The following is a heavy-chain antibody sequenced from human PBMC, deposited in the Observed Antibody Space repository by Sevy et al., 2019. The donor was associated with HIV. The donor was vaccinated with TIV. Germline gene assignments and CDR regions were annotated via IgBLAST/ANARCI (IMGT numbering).Heavy chain of an antibody. D-gene: IGHD4-17*01. Sequence: GGSLRLSCVASGFTFSNYGMHWVRQAPGKGLEWVAFINSDGTNQYYRDSVKGRFTISRDNAKKTLYLQMNSLRPEDTAMYFCSSRDYGDSIDYWGQGTPVTVSS. CDR1: GFTFSNYG. V-gene: IGHV3-30*02. CDR2: INSDGTNQ. J-gene: IGHJ4*02. CDR3: SSRDYGDSIDY.